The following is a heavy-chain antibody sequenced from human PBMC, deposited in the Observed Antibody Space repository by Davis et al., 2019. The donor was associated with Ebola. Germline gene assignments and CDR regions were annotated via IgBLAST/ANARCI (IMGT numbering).Heavy chain of an antibody. Sequence: AASVKVSCKASGYTFTNYGITWVRQAPGQGLEWMGWMNPHNGNTNYAQNVQGRVIITSDTATTTAYMEVGSLRSDDTAVYYCARAQFPTTSDHWGQGTLVTVSS. CDR3: ARAQFPTTSDH. CDR1: GYTFTNYG. J-gene: IGHJ4*02. D-gene: IGHD1-1*01. V-gene: IGHV1-18*04. CDR2: MNPHNGNT.